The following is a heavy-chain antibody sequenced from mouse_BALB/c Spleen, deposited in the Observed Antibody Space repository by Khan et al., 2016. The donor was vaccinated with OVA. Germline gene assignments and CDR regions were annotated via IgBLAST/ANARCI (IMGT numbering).Heavy chain of an antibody. V-gene: IGHV3-2*02. CDR3: ARDGSRYNYAMDY. D-gene: IGHD2-3*01. Sequence: EVQLVESGPGLVKPSQSLSLTCTVTGYSITSDYAWNWIRQFPGNKLEWMGYISYSGSTNYNPAFKSRISITRDTSKNQFFLQLNSVTTEDTATYDCARDGSRYNYAMDYWGQGTSVTVSS. J-gene: IGHJ4*01. CDR1: GYSITSDYA. CDR2: ISYSGST.